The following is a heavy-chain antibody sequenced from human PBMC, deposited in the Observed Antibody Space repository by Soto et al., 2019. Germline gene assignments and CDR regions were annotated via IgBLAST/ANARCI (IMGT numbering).Heavy chain of an antibody. CDR3: VKGRGYLAEAFDI. CDR2: TGGSGTYT. CDR1: GFTFDNYA. D-gene: IGHD6-25*01. V-gene: IGHV3-23*01. J-gene: IGHJ3*02. Sequence: EVQLLESGGGLVQPGGSLRLSCAASGFTFDNYAMHWVRQAPGKGLEWVSGTGGSGTYTNYADSVRGRFSISRDNYRNNLYLQMNSLRAEDSAIYFCVKGRGYLAEAFDIWGQGAMVTVSS.